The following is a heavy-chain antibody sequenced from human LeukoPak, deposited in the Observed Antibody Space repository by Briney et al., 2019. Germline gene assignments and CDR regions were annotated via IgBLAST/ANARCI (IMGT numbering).Heavy chain of an antibody. CDR2: IYIGGST. CDR1: GFPVSSNY. CDR3: ARTPAYYYGSGTYWYFDL. D-gene: IGHD3-10*01. V-gene: IGHV3-53*01. Sequence: GGSLRLSCAASGFPVSSNYMSWVRQAPGKGLEWVSVIYIGGSTYYADSVKGRFTISRDNSKNTLYLQMNSLRAEDTAVYYCARTPAYYYGSGTYWYFDLWGRGTLVTVSS. J-gene: IGHJ2*01.